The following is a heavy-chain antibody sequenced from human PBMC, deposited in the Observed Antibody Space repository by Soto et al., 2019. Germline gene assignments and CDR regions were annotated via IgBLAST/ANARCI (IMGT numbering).Heavy chain of an antibody. J-gene: IGHJ6*03. V-gene: IGHV3-53*04. Sequence: GGSLRLSCAASGFTVSSNYMSWVRQAPGKGLEWVSVIYSGGSTYYADSEKGRFTISRHNSKNTLYLQMNSLRAEDTAVYYCAREDRSSSSSYYYYMDVWGKGTTVTVSS. D-gene: IGHD6-6*01. CDR2: IYSGGST. CDR3: AREDRSSSSSYYYYMDV. CDR1: GFTVSSNY.